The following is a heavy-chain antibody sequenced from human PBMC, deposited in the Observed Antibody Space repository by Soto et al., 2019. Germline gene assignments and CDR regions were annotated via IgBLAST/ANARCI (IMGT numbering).Heavy chain of an antibody. J-gene: IGHJ3*02. CDR3: ARDSAYCGGDCYDAFDI. Sequence: GGSLRLSCAASGFSLSDYCMHWVRQVPGKGLLWVSRISGDGRDTTYADSVKGRFTISRDNAKNTLYLQMNSLGAEDTAVDYCARDSAYCGGDCYDAFDIWGQGTMVTVSS. V-gene: IGHV3-74*01. CDR1: GFSLSDYC. CDR2: ISGDGRDT. D-gene: IGHD2-21*01.